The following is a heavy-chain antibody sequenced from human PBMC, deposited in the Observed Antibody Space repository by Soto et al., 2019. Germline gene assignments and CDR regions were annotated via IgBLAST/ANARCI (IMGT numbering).Heavy chain of an antibody. Sequence: EVQLVQSGAEVKKPGESLKISCKGSRDNFNTYWIGWVRQVPGKGLEWMGIIYPRDSDTRYSPSFQGQLTFSADKAITAAYLQLSGLKASDHALHYCARCPDGGLRPSLYWGQGILVIVSS. CDR2: IYPRDSDT. CDR1: RDNFNTYW. J-gene: IGHJ4*02. D-gene: IGHD4-17*01. CDR3: ARCPDGGLRPSLY. V-gene: IGHV5-51*03.